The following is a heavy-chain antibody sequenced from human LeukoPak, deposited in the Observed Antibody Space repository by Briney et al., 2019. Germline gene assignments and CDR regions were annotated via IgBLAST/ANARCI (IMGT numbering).Heavy chain of an antibody. V-gene: IGHV1-46*01. Sequence: ASVKGSCKASGYTFTSYYMHCVRQAPGQGLEWMGIINPSGGSTSYAQKFQGRVTMTRDTSTSTVYMELSSLRSEDTAVYYCASSPPQWSSSWDDAFDIWGQGTMVTVSS. CDR3: ASSPPQWSSSWDDAFDI. CDR1: GYTFTSYY. D-gene: IGHD6-13*01. CDR2: INPSGGST. J-gene: IGHJ3*02.